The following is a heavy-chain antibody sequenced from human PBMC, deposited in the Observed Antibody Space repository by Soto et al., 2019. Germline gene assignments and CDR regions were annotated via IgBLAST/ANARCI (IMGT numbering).Heavy chain of an antibody. CDR3: ARDYDTGGYRDY. CDR2: VIPMFGPP. V-gene: IGHV1-69*13. J-gene: IGHJ4*02. CDR1: GGTFSNYA. Sequence: SVKVSCKASGGTFSNYAFGWLRQAPGQGLEWMGEVIPMFGPPSYAQEFRGRVTITADESTSTVYMELSSLTSDDTAVHYSARDYDTGGYRDYWGQGTMVGVSS. D-gene: IGHD3-22*01.